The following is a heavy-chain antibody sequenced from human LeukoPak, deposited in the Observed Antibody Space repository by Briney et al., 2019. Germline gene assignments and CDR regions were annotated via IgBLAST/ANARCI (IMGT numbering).Heavy chain of an antibody. CDR1: GGSISSYY. D-gene: IGHD6-19*01. CDR2: IHTSGST. Sequence: SETLSLTCTVSGGSISSYYWNWIRQPAGKGLEWIGRIHTSGSTNYNPSLRGRVTMSVDTTKNQFSLNLSSVTAADTAVYSCARGRSAVAGNYWGQGTLVTVSS. V-gene: IGHV4-4*07. CDR3: ARGRSAVAGNY. J-gene: IGHJ4*02.